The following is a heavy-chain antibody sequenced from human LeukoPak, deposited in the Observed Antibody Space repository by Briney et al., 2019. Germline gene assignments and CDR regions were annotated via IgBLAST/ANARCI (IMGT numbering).Heavy chain of an antibody. Sequence: SETLSLTCTVSGGSISSYYWSWIRQPPGKGLEWIGSIYHSGSTYYNPSLKSRVTISVDTSKNQFSLKLSSVTAADTAVYYCSRAYSSGYYYYYYGMDVWGQGTTVTVSS. CDR1: GGSISSYY. CDR3: SRAYSSGYYYYYYGMDV. V-gene: IGHV4-59*08. CDR2: IYHSGST. J-gene: IGHJ6*02. D-gene: IGHD6-19*01.